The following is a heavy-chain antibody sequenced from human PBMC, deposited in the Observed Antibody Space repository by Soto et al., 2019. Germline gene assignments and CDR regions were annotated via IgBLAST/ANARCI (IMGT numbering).Heavy chain of an antibody. J-gene: IGHJ6*02. CDR3: ARVRSGGYYYYYGMDV. CDR1: GGSISSYY. Sequence: SETLSLTCTVSGGSISSYYWSWIRQPPGKGLEWIGYIYYSGSTNYNPSLKSRVTISVDTSKNQFSLKLSSVTAADTAVYYCARVRSGGYYYYYGMDVWGQGTTVTVSS. CDR2: IYYSGST. V-gene: IGHV4-59*01. D-gene: IGHD3-10*01.